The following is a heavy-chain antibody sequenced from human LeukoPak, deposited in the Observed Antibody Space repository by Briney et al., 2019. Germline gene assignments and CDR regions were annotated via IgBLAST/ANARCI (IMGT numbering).Heavy chain of an antibody. CDR2: IYSDGSKQ. V-gene: IGHV3-33*06. J-gene: IGHJ4*02. CDR3: AKDVRSGYFDY. Sequence: PGGSLRLSCAASGFIFNNYGMHWVRQAPGKGLEWVAVIYSDGSKQNYEDSVKGQFTISRDDSKNTVYLQMNSLRAEDTAVYYCAKDVRSGYFDYWSQGTLVTVSS. CDR1: GFIFNNYG. D-gene: IGHD3-22*01.